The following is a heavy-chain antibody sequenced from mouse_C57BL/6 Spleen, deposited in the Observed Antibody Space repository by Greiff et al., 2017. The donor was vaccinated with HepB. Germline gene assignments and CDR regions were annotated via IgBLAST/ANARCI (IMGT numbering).Heavy chain of an antibody. CDR1: GYTFTSYW. J-gene: IGHJ1*03. V-gene: IGHV1-55*01. CDR2: IYPGSGST. D-gene: IGHD1-1*01. Sequence: VQLQQSGAELVKPGASVKMSCKASGYTFTSYWITWVKQRPGQGLEWIGDIYPGSGSTNYNEKFKSKATLTVDTSSSTAYMQLSSLTSEDSAVYYCANYYYGSSSLLDVWGTGTTVTVSS. CDR3: ANYYYGSSSLLDV.